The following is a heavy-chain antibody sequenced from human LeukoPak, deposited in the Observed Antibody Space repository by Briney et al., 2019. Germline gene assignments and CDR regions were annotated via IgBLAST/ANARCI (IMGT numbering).Heavy chain of an antibody. D-gene: IGHD3-3*01. J-gene: IGHJ4*02. V-gene: IGHV1-2*02. Sequence: ASVKVSCKASGYTFTSYDIDWVRQATGQGLEWMGWINPNSGGTNYAQKFQGRVTMTRDTSISTAYMELSRLRSDDTAVYYCTRDILRDFDYWGQGTLVTVSS. CDR1: GYTFTSYD. CDR3: TRDILRDFDY. CDR2: INPNSGGT.